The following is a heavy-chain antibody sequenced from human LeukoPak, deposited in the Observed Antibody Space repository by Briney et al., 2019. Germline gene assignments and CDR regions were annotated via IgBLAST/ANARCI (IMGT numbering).Heavy chain of an antibody. CDR1: GFTVSSSY. Sequence: TGGSLRLSCTASGFTVSSSYMTWVRQAPGKGLEWVSLIYSGGGTFYADSVKGRFTISRHNFENTLYLQMNNLRAEDTAVYYCARVGVGTVAGNHFDDWGQGTLVTVSS. V-gene: IGHV3-53*04. J-gene: IGHJ4*02. D-gene: IGHD6-19*01. CDR2: IYSGGGT. CDR3: ARVGVGTVAGNHFDD.